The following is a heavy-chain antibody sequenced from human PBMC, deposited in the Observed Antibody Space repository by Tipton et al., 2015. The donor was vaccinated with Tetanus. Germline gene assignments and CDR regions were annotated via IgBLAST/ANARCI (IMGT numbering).Heavy chain of an antibody. D-gene: IGHD1-14*01. J-gene: IGHJ4*02. CDR1: GFTFSHFA. CDR3: EAQRPSEDF. V-gene: IGHV3-23*01. CDR2: LSHDGGNI. Sequence: SLRLSCVASGFTFSHFAVSWVRRTPGRGLEWVSSLSHDGGNIYYADFAGGRFTISRDNSKNTLFLQMDDLRAEDTAIYYCEAQRPSEDFWGQETLVTASS.